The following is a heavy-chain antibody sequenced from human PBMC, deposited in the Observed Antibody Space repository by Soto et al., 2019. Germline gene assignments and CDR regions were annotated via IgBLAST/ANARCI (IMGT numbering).Heavy chain of an antibody. V-gene: IGHV3-30*18. J-gene: IGHJ5*02. D-gene: IGHD6-13*01. CDR2: LSYDGSNK. CDR3: AKDPTTAAAGTGGWFDP. Sequence: QVQLVESGGGVVQPGRSLRLSCAASGFTFSSYGMHWVRQAPGKGLEWVAILSYDGSNKFYADSVKGRFTISRDNSKNKLYLQMNSLRAEDTAVYYCAKDPTTAAAGTGGWFDPWGQGTLVTVSS. CDR1: GFTFSSYG.